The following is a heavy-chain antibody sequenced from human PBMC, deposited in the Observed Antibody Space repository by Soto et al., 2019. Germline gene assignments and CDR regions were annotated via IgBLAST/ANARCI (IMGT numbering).Heavy chain of an antibody. Sequence: SQTLSLTCAISGDSVSSNSAAWNWIRQSPSRGLEWLGRTYYRSKWYNDYAVSVKSRIIINPDTSKNQFSLLLNSVTPEDTAVYYCARVRLAFGVVFHVYYFDYWGQGTLVTVSS. CDR1: GDSVSSNSAA. J-gene: IGHJ4*02. D-gene: IGHD3-3*01. CDR3: ARVRLAFGVVFHVYYFDY. CDR2: TYYRSKWYN. V-gene: IGHV6-1*01.